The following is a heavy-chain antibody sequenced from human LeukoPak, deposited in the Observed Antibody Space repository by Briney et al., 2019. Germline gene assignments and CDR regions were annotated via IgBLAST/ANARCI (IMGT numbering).Heavy chain of an antibody. J-gene: IGHJ4*02. CDR1: GGSISSGGYY. CDR2: IYYSGSA. CDR3: ARGQNHFDH. D-gene: IGHD1-14*01. Sequence: PSETLSLTCTVSGGSISSGGYYWSWIRQHPGKGLEWIGYIYYSGSAYYNPSLKSPVTILVDTSKNQFSLNLSSVTAADTAVYYCARGQNHFDHWGQGTLVTVSS. V-gene: IGHV4-31*01.